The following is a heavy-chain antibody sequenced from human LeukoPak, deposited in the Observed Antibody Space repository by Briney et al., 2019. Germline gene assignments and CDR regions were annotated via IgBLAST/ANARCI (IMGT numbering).Heavy chain of an antibody. CDR1: GGSISSGSYY. Sequence: SQTLSLTCTVSGGSISSGSYYWSWIRQPAGKGLEWIGRIYTSGSTNYNPSLKSRVTISVDTSKNQFSLKLSSVTAADTAVYYCAREGYCSGGSCLYYYYYYMDVWGKGTTVTVSS. CDR3: AREGYCSGGSCLYYYYYYMDV. D-gene: IGHD2-15*01. CDR2: IYTSGST. J-gene: IGHJ6*03. V-gene: IGHV4-61*02.